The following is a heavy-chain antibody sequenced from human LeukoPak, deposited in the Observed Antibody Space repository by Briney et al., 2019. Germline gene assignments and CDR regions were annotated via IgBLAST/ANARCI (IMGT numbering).Heavy chain of an antibody. J-gene: IGHJ4*02. CDR2: IYYSGST. Sequence: PGGSLRLSCAASGFTFSSYAMSWVRQPPGKGLEWIGSIYYSGSTYYNPSLKSRVTISVDTSKNQFSLKLSSLTAADTAVYYCARHLQYSSSFYWGQGTLVTVSS. CDR3: ARHLQYSSSFY. V-gene: IGHV4-39*01. D-gene: IGHD6-6*01. CDR1: GFTFSSYA.